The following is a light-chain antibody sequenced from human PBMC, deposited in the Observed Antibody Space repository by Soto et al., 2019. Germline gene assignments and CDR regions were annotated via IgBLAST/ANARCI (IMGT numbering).Light chain of an antibody. V-gene: IGKV1-5*03. CDR3: QHYNDYSWT. Sequence: DIHMTQSPSTLSASVGDRVTITCRASQSISIWLAWYQQKPGRAPNLLIYGTSSLESGVPSRFSGSGSGTDFPLTISSLQPDDFATYYCQHYNDYSWTFGQGTKGEIK. CDR2: GTS. J-gene: IGKJ1*01. CDR1: QSISIW.